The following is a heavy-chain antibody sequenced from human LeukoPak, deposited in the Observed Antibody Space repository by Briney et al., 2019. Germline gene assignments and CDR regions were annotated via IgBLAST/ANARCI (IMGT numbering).Heavy chain of an antibody. D-gene: IGHD5-18*01. V-gene: IGHV4-59*11. J-gene: IGHJ5*02. Sequence: PSETLSLTCTVSGGSISSHYWSWIRQPPGKGLEWIGYIYYSGSTNYNPTLKSRVTISVDTPKNQFSLKLTSVTAADTAVYYCARDRGQLWLKNWFDPWGQGTLVTVSS. CDR3: ARDRGQLWLKNWFDP. CDR1: GGSISSHY. CDR2: IYYSGST.